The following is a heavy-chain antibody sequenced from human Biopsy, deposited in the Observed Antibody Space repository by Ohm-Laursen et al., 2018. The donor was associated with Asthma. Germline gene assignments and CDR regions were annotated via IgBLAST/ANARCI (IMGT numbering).Heavy chain of an antibody. CDR2: IYWVDYN. J-gene: IGHJ5*02. Sequence: TQTLTLTCSFSGFSLRTPGVGVGWIRQSPGKALEWLALIYWVDYNLLRPSLKRRLTITKDPSKNQVVLTMSKMDPVDSGTYYCALSQDSGFDDHSPSWFDPWGQGTLVTVSS. CDR3: ALSQDSGFDDHSPSWFDP. D-gene: IGHD3-9*01. V-gene: IGHV2-5*02. CDR1: GFSLRTPGVG.